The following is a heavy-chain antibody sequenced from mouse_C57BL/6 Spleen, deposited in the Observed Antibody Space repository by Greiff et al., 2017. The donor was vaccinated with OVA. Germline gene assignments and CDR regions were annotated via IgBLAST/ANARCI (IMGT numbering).Heavy chain of an antibody. D-gene: IGHD2-4*01. J-gene: IGHJ3*01. CDR3: ARGGYYDYDGTAY. Sequence: EVQGVESGGGLVKPGGSLKLSCAASGFTFSSYAMSWVRQTPEKRLEWVATISDGGSYTSYPDNVKGRFTISRDNAKNNLYLQMSHLKSEDTAMYYCARGGYYDYDGTAYWGQGTLVTVSA. CDR2: ISDGGSYT. CDR1: GFTFSSYA. V-gene: IGHV5-4*01.